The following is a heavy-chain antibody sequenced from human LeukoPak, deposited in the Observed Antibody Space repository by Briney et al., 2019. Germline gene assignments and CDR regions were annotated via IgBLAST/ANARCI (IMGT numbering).Heavy chain of an antibody. CDR2: ISGSGGST. J-gene: IGHJ4*02. CDR3: AKLTGSKGISAACDS. D-gene: IGHD6-13*01. Sequence: GGSLRLSCAASGFTFSSYAMHWVRQAPGKGLALVSAISGSGGSTYYADSVKRQFTISTDNSKNTRYLQMNSLSAEDKAVYYCAKLTGSKGISAACDSWSQGTLVTVSS. V-gene: IGHV3-23*01. CDR1: GFTFSSYA.